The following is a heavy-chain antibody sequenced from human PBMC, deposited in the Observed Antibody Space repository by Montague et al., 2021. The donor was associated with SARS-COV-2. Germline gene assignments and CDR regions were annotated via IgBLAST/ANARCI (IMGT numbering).Heavy chain of an antibody. CDR1: GGSVSSGSYY. J-gene: IGHJ3*02. CDR3: ARGPVPAAFDI. D-gene: IGHD2-2*01. Sequence: TLSLTCTVSGGSVSSGSYYWSWIRQPAGKGLEWIGRIYTSGTTDYSFSLKSRVTISVDTSKNQFSLKLNSVTAADTAVYYCARGPVPAAFDIWGQGTMVTVSS. V-gene: IGHV4-61*02. CDR2: IYTSGTT.